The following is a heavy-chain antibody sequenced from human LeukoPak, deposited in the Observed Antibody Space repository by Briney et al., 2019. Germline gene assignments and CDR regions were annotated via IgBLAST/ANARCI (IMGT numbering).Heavy chain of an antibody. CDR2: IKSDGGT. D-gene: IGHD3-22*01. Sequence: PGGPLRLSCAASGFTFSTYWMHWVRQASGKGLVWVSRIKSDGGTNYADSVKGRFTISRDNAKKTVSLQMNSLRPEDTGVYYCARAPSEIGGYYPEYFRHWGQGTLVTVSS. J-gene: IGHJ1*01. V-gene: IGHV3-74*01. CDR3: ARAPSEIGGYYPEYFRH. CDR1: GFTFSTYW.